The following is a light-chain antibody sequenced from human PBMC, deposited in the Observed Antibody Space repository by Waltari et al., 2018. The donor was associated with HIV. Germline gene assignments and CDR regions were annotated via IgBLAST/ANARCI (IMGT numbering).Light chain of an antibody. J-gene: IGKJ1*01. V-gene: IGKV1-5*03. CDR3: QQYDTSSPA. Sequence: DIQMTQFPSSLSASTGDRVTITCRGSQSIGSWLAWYQQKPGKAPKLLIYKASDLESGVPSRFSGRGSGTEFTLTISSLQPDDSATYYCQQYDTSSPAFGQGTKVEVK. CDR2: KAS. CDR1: QSIGSW.